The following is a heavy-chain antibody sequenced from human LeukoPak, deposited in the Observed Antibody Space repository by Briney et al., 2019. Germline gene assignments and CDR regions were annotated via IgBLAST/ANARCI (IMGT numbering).Heavy chain of an antibody. Sequence: GGSLRLSCAASGFTFSNAWMSWVRQAPGKGLEWVGRIKSKTDGGTTDYAAPVKGRFTISRDDSKNTRYLQMNSLKTEDTAVYYCTTDPDGYNFGDAFDIWGQGTMVTVSS. CDR1: GFTFSNAW. CDR2: IKSKTDGGTT. J-gene: IGHJ3*02. D-gene: IGHD5-24*01. CDR3: TTDPDGYNFGDAFDI. V-gene: IGHV3-15*01.